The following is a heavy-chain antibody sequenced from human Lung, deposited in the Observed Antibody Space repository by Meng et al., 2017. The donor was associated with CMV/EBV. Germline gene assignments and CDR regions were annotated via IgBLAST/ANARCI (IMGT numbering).Heavy chain of an antibody. Sequence: KVSWKASGFSFTNSWVGWVRQMPGKGLEWMAFIYPGDSETKYSPAFQGQVTISADKSISTAYLQWSSLKASDTAMYYCAKAPNLYYYYGLDVLGQGTTVTVSS. V-gene: IGHV5-51*01. CDR2: IYPGDSET. CDR3: AKAPNLYYYYGLDV. J-gene: IGHJ6*02. CDR1: GFSFTNSW.